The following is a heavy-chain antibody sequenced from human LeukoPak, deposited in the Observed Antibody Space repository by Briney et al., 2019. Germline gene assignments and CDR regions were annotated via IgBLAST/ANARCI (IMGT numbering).Heavy chain of an antibody. Sequence: ASVKVSCKASGYTFTYYDINWVRQATGQGLEWMGWMNPNSGDTGYAQKFQGRVTMTRDTSITTAYMELTSLTSDDTAIFYCARTGMGGNVWIDSWGQGTLVTVSS. CDR3: ARTGMGGNVWIDS. J-gene: IGHJ5*01. D-gene: IGHD1-26*01. V-gene: IGHV1-8*01. CDR2: MNPNSGDT. CDR1: GYTFTYYD.